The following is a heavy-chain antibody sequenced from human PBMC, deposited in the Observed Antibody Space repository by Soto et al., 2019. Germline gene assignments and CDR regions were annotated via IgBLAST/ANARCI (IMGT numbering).Heavy chain of an antibody. J-gene: IGHJ6*02. V-gene: IGHV4-34*01. CDR3: ARGPKTAIGDYYYYYYGMDV. Sequence: SETLSLTCAVYGGSFSGYYWSWIRQPPGKGLEWIGEINHSGSTNYNPSLKSRVTISVDTSKNQFSLKLSSVTAADTAVYYCARGPKTAIGDYYYYYYGMDVWGQGTTVTVSS. CDR2: INHSGST. D-gene: IGHD5-18*01. CDR1: GGSFSGYY.